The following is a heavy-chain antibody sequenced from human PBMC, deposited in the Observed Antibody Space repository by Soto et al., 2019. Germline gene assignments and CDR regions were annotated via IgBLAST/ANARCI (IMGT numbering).Heavy chain of an antibody. CDR1: GYTFTSYD. J-gene: IGHJ4*02. Sequence: ASVKVSCKASGYTFTSYDINWVRQATGQGLEWMGWMNPNSGNTGYAQKFQGRVTMTRNTSISTAYMELSSLKPSDSAMYYCATYHFDNIGYQADYWGPGTLVTVSS. CDR2: MNPNSGNT. V-gene: IGHV1-8*01. D-gene: IGHD3-22*01. CDR3: ATYHFDNIGYQADY.